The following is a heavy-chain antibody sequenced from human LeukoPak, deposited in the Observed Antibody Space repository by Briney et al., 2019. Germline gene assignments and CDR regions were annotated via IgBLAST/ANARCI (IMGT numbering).Heavy chain of an antibody. CDR2: ISADATTI. Sequence: PGGSLRLSCAASGFTFSDYYMSWIRQAPGKGLEWVSYISADATTIYQADSVKGRFTISRDNAKNSLYLQMNSLRAEDTAVYYCARDTGDAFDIWGQGTMVTVSS. D-gene: IGHD1-14*01. J-gene: IGHJ3*02. V-gene: IGHV3-11*04. CDR1: GFTFSDYY. CDR3: ARDTGDAFDI.